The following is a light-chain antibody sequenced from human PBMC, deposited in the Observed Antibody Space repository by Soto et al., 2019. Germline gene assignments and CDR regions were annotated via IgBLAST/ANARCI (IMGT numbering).Light chain of an antibody. J-gene: IGKJ3*01. CDR3: QQLSSCPIP. Sequence: IQLTQSPSSLSASVGDRVTITCRASQGISSFLAWYQQKPGKAPKLLIYGAATLQSGVPSRFSGSGSGTDFTLTIRSLQPEDFAADYFQQLSSCPIPFGPGTKVYI. CDR2: GAA. CDR1: QGISSF. V-gene: IGKV1-9*01.